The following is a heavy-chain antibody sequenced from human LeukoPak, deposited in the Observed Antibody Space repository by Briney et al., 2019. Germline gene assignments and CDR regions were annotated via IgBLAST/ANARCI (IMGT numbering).Heavy chain of an antibody. D-gene: IGHD3-10*01. J-gene: IGHJ4*02. CDR2: INPNSGGT. V-gene: IGHV1-2*02. CDR3: ARGHRSGSYYNPFRY. CDR1: GFTLSSFG. Sequence: ASVKVSCKASGFTLSSFGVTWLRQAPGQGLEWMGWINPNSGGTNYAQKFQGRVTMTRDTSISTAYMELSRLRSDDTAVYYCARGHRSGSYYNPFRYWGQGTLVTVSS.